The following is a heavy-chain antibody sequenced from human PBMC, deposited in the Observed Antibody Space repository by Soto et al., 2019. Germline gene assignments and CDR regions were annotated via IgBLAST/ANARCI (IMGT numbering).Heavy chain of an antibody. D-gene: IGHD2-8*01. CDR1: GGSFSGYY. V-gene: IGHV4-34*01. Sequence: PSETLSLTCAVYGGSFSGYYWSWIRQPPGKGLEWIGEINHSGSTNYNPSLKSRVTISVDTSKNQFSLKLSSVTAADTAVYYCARGPIVLMVYAIPTLTTYGIDVWGQGTPVPISS. J-gene: IGHJ6*02. CDR2: INHSGST. CDR3: ARGPIVLMVYAIPTLTTYGIDV.